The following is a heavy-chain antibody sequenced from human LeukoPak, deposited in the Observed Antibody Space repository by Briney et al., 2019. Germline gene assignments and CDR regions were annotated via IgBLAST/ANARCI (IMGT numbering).Heavy chain of an antibody. V-gene: IGHV4-4*07. CDR2: MYISGNT. CDR1: GGSISSSY. J-gene: IGHJ4*02. D-gene: IGHD6-19*01. Sequence: SETLSLTCTVSGGSISSSYWSWIWQPAGKGLEWIGRMYISGNTNYNPSLENRVTMSLDTSKNQFSLKLSSVTAADTAVYYCARLSSSSAWIPFDYWGQGTLVTVSS. CDR3: ARLSSSSAWIPFDY.